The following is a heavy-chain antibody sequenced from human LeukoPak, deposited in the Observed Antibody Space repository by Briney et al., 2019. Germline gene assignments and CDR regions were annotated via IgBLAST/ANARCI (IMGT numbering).Heavy chain of an antibody. CDR1: GFIVSDHY. CDR3: AKDKTGSTAYYFDY. D-gene: IGHD3-9*01. J-gene: IGHJ4*02. Sequence: GGSLRLSCAASGFIVSDHYMGWVRQAPGKGLDWVSVMYSSGNIHYADSVEGRFTISRDNSKNTLYLQMNSVRAEDTAVYYCAKDKTGSTAYYFDYWGQGTLVTVSS. CDR2: MYSSGNI. V-gene: IGHV3-53*01.